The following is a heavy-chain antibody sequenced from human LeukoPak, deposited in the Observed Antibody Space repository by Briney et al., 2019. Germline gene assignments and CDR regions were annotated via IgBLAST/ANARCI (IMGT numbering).Heavy chain of an antibody. J-gene: IGHJ5*02. V-gene: IGHV3-48*01. CDR3: ARRDCDSIKCRGSNWFDP. CDR1: GFTFSTYS. Sequence: GGSLRLSCAASGFTFSTYSMNWVRQAPGKGLEWVSYISNSGSTIYYADSVKGRFTISRDNAKNSLYLQMNSLRAEDTAVYYCARRDCDSIKCRGSNWFDPWGQGTLVSVSS. D-gene: IGHD3-22*01. CDR2: ISNSGSTI.